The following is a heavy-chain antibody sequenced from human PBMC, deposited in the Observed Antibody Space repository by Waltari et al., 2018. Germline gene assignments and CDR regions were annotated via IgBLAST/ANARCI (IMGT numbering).Heavy chain of an antibody. V-gene: IGHV4-4*02. CDR3: ARDRGRGLYLDT. D-gene: IGHD2-15*01. Sequence: QLQLQASGPGLVKPSGTLSLTCDVSGASMSSTDCWSWGRQSPQKGLEWLGQVRGDGRSNYNPSFASRVTVSLDTSNNQFSLRMTSATAADTAMYYCARDRGRGLYLDTWGPGTLVTVSP. CDR1: GASMSSTDC. J-gene: IGHJ5*02. CDR2: VRGDGRS.